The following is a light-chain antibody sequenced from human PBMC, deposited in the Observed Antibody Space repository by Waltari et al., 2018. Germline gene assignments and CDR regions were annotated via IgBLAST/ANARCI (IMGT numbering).Light chain of an antibody. J-gene: IGLJ2*01. Sequence: YHLLPVTAPKRRIYGDSHRPSGVPERFPGSKSGTSAALAITGLQAEDEAGYYCQSYDSSLSGSVFGGGTKLTVL. CDR3: QSYDSSLSGSV. CDR2: GDS. V-gene: IGLV1-40*01.